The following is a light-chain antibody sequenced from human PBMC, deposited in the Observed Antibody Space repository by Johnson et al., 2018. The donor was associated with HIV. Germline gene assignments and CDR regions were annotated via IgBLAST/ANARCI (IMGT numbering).Light chain of an antibody. CDR2: DNN. CDR3: GTWDNSLSAYV. J-gene: IGLJ1*01. CDR1: SSNIGNNY. V-gene: IGLV1-51*01. Sequence: QSVLTQPPSVSAAPGQKVTISCSGSSSNIGNNYVSWYQQLPGTAPKLLIYDNNKRPSGIPDRFSGSKSGTSATLGITGLQTGYEADYYCGTWDNSLSAYVFGTGTKATVL.